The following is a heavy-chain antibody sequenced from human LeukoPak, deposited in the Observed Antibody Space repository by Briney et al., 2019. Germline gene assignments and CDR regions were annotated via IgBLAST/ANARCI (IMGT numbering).Heavy chain of an antibody. J-gene: IGHJ3*02. CDR3: AKVFYFGSGRPFSFDI. CDR2: ISGSGDST. Sequence: GGSLRLSCAASGFTFRSYAMSWVRQAPGKGLEWVSGISGSGDSTNYADSVKGRFTISRDNSKNTLYLQMNSLRAEDTALYYCAKVFYFGSGRPFSFDIWGQGTMVTVSS. V-gene: IGHV3-23*01. D-gene: IGHD3-10*01. CDR1: GFTFRSYA.